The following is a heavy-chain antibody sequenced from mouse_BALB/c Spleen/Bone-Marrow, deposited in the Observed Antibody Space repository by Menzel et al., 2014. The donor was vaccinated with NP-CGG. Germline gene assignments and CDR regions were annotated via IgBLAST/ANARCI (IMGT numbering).Heavy chain of an antibody. CDR3: ARPGITRLLDY. CDR2: ISSGGSYT. D-gene: IGHD2-4*01. Sequence: DVMLVESGGGLVKPGGSLKLSCAASGFTFSSYAMSWVRQTPEKRLEWVATISSGGSYTYYPDSVKGRLTISRDNAKNTLYLQMSSLRSEDTAMYYCARPGITRLLDYWGQGTTLTVSS. J-gene: IGHJ2*01. CDR1: GFTFSSYA. V-gene: IGHV5-9-1*01.